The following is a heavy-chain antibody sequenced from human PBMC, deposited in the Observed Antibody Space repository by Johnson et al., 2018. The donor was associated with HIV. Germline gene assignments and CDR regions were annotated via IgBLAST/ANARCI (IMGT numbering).Heavy chain of an antibody. V-gene: IGHV3-30*02. CDR3: VRDDRPDGFDI. Sequence: QVQLVESGGGVAQPGGSLRPSCAASGFTFRSYGMHWVRQAPGKGLERVAFIRYDGDITSYVDSVKGRFTISRDNSKNTLYLQMSSLRAEDTALYYCVRDDRPDGFDIWGQGTMVTVSS. CDR2: IRYDGDIT. J-gene: IGHJ3*02. CDR1: GFTFRSYG.